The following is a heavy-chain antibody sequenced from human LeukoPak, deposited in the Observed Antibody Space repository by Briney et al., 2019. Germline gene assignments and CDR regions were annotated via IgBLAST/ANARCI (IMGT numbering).Heavy chain of an antibody. J-gene: IGHJ4*02. CDR3: ARHPFDRVFCDY. Sequence: PSETLSLTCAVSGYSISRGYYWGWIRQAPGKGLEWIGSIYHSGSTQCNPSLKSRLIISVDTSKNQFSLKLSSVTAADTAVYFCARHPFDRVFCDYWGQGTLVTVSS. CDR2: IYHSGST. V-gene: IGHV4-38-2*01. D-gene: IGHD2/OR15-2a*01. CDR1: GYSISRGYY.